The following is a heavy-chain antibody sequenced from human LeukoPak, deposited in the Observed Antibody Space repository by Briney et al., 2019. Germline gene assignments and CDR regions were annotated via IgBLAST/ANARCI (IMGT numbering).Heavy chain of an antibody. D-gene: IGHD3-10*01. CDR2: IYYSGST. V-gene: IGHV4-39*01. Sequence: SETLSLTCTVSGGSISSSSYYWGWIRQPPGKGLEWIGSIYYSGSTYYNPSLKSRVTISVDTSKNQFSLKLSSVTAADTAVYYCARVQLLWFGELSSIDYWGQGTLVTVSS. CDR1: GGSISSSSYY. J-gene: IGHJ4*02. CDR3: ARVQLLWFGELSSIDY.